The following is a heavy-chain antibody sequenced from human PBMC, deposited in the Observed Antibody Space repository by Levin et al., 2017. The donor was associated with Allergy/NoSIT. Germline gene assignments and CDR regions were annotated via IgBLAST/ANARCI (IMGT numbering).Heavy chain of an antibody. CDR1: GYSFTNYW. CDR3: ARRSVTASAFDI. J-gene: IGHJ3*02. Sequence: GASVKVSCKGSGYSFTNYWIGWVRQMPGKGLEWMGIIYPGDSDARYTPSLLGQVTISVEKSISTAYLQWSSLKASDTAMYYCARRSVTASAFDIWGHGTMVTVSS. V-gene: IGHV5-51*01. D-gene: IGHD2-21*02. CDR2: IYPGDSDA.